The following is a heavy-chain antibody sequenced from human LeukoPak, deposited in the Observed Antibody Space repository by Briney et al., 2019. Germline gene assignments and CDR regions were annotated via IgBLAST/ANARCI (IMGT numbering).Heavy chain of an antibody. CDR1: GFSLSTSGMC. Sequence: SGPALVKPTQTLTLPCTFSGFSLSTSGMCVSWIRQPPGKALEWLALIDWGDDKYYSTSLKTRLTISKDTSKNQVVLTLTNMAPVDTAMYYCARGHYYSSGSYFDYWGQGTLVTVSS. CDR3: ARGHYYSSGSYFDY. V-gene: IGHV2-70*01. CDR2: IDWGDDK. D-gene: IGHD3-10*01. J-gene: IGHJ4*02.